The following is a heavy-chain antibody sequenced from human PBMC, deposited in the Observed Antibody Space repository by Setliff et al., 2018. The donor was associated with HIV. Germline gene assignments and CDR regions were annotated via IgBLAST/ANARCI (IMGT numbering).Heavy chain of an antibody. V-gene: IGHV4-34*01. J-gene: IGHJ6*03. D-gene: IGHD2-8*02. CDR2: IDHRGRP. Sequence: SQTMSLTCGLYGGSFSNYYWSWSRQPPVKGLEWSGEIDHRGRPKYNPCLNSRVTMSVDKSRNQFSLKVSSVSDAYTAVYYCARVSITYWYSIPRDYYYYMDVWGEGTTVTVSS. CDR1: GGSFSNYY. CDR3: ARVSITYWYSIPRDYYYYMDV.